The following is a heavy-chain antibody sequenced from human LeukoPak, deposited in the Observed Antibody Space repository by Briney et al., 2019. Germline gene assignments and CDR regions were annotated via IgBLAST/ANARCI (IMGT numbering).Heavy chain of an antibody. D-gene: IGHD3-3*01. CDR2: FSGNGKTT. Sequence: GTLSLSCVASGFKFRDYTLHWVRKAPGKGLEGVFLFSGNGKTTYYSYAVRGRFTISRDNSKNSVYLQMNNLRSEDTALYYCAKDGGTMFFDSLGQGTLVTVSS. CDR1: GFKFRDYT. V-gene: IGHV3-43*01. CDR3: AKDGGTMFFDS. J-gene: IGHJ5*01.